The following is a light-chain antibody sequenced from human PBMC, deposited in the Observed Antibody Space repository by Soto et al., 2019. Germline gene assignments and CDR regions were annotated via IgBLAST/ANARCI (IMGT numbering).Light chain of an antibody. CDR3: QQYGSSPWT. CDR2: GAS. V-gene: IGKV3-20*01. CDR1: QSVSSSY. Sequence: EIVLTQSPGTLSLSPGERATLSCRASQSVSSSYLAWYQQKPGQAPRLLIYGASSRATGIPDMFSGSGSGTDFTLPVSRLEPEDFAVYYCQQYGSSPWTFGQGTKVAIK. J-gene: IGKJ1*01.